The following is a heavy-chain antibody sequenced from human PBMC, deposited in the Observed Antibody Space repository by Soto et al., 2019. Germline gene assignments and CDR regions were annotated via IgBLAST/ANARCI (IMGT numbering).Heavy chain of an antibody. J-gene: IGHJ6*02. Sequence: GGSLRLSCAASGFTFSSYGMHWVRQAPGKGLEWVAVISYDGSNKYYADSVKGRFTISRDNSKNTLYLQMNSLRAEDTAVYYCANQLSRYYDMDVWGQGTTVTVSS. CDR2: ISYDGSNK. V-gene: IGHV3-30*18. D-gene: IGHD6-13*01. CDR3: ANQLSRYYDMDV. CDR1: GFTFSSYG.